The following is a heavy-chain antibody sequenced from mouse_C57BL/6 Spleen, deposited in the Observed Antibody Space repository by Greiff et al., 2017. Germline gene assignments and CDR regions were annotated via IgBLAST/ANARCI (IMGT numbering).Heavy chain of an antibody. CDR1: GFNIKDYY. V-gene: IGHV14-2*01. J-gene: IGHJ4*01. Sequence: VQLQQSGAELVKPGASVKLSCTASGFNIKDYYMHWVQQSTEQGLEWIGRIDPEDGETKYAPKFPGKATITAYTSSNTAYLQLSSLTSEDTASYYCARGAQAIYYAMDYGGQGTSVTVSS. D-gene: IGHD3-2*02. CDR3: ARGAQAIYYAMDY. CDR2: IDPEDGET.